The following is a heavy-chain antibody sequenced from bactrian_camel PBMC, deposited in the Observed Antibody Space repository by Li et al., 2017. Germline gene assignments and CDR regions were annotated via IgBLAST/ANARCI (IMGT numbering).Heavy chain of an antibody. CDR3: VVVYPCTES. D-gene: IGHD2*01. CDR1: GNLYGRNC. CDR2: IVSDGRT. J-gene: IGHJ4*01. Sequence: HVQLVESGGGSVQAGGSLRLSCVASGNLYGRNCIGWFRQAPGLEREFVASIVSDGRTSYLDSVKGRFTISTDKGKDTVYLQMNSLKPEDTAMYYCVVVYPCTESWGQGTQVTVS. V-gene: IGHV3S53*01.